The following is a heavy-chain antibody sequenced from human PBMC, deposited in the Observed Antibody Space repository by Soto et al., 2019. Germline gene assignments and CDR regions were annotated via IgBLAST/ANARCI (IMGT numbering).Heavy chain of an antibody. CDR2: IYPGDSDT. Sequence: GESLKISCKGSGYSFTSYWIGWVRQMPGKGLEWMGIIYPGDSDTRYSPSFQGQVTISADKSISTAYLQWSSLKASDTAMYYCARSRSSGWFYYYYGMDVWGQGXTVTVSS. CDR3: ARSRSSGWFYYYYGMDV. V-gene: IGHV5-51*01. J-gene: IGHJ6*02. D-gene: IGHD6-19*01. CDR1: GYSFTSYW.